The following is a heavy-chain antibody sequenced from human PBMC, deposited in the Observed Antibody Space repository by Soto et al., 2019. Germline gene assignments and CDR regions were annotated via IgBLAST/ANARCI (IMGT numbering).Heavy chain of an antibody. CDR1: GFSFSSYS. J-gene: IGHJ4*02. V-gene: IGHV3-23*01. CDR2: ITRSADLS. D-gene: IGHD3-10*01. Sequence: PRGSLRLSCEASGFSFSSYSITWVRQAPGKGLEYVSGITRSADLSFYADSVRGRFTVSRDNSKNTAYLQMNSLRVEDTAVYYCAKWSGFGDLWGQGTLVTVSS. CDR3: AKWSGFGDL.